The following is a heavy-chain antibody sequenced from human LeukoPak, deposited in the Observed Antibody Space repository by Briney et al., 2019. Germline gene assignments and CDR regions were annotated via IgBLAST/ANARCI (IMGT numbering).Heavy chain of an antibody. J-gene: IGHJ4*02. Sequence: GASVKVSCKFSGYTLTELSMHWVRQAPGKGLEWMGGFDPEDGETIYAQKFQGRVTMTEDTSTDTAYMEQSSLRSEDTAVYYCATEIWSGYPYYFDYWGQGTPVTVSS. D-gene: IGHD3-3*01. CDR1: GYTLTELS. CDR2: FDPEDGET. V-gene: IGHV1-24*01. CDR3: ATEIWSGYPYYFDY.